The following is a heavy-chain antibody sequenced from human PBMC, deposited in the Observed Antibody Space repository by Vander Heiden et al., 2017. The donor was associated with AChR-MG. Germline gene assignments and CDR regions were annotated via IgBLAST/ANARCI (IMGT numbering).Heavy chain of an antibody. V-gene: IGHV3-21*01. CDR2: ISSSSSYI. J-gene: IGHJ4*02. D-gene: IGHD2-2*01. CDR3: AREVWVVPALGEVNYFDY. CDR1: GFTFSSHR. Sequence: ELQLVESGGGLVKPGGSLRLSCAAPGFTFSSHRMNWVRQAPGKGLEWVSSISSSSSYIYYADSRKGRFTISRDNAKNSLYLQMNSLRAEDTAVYYCAREVWVVPALGEVNYFDYWGQGTLVTVSS.